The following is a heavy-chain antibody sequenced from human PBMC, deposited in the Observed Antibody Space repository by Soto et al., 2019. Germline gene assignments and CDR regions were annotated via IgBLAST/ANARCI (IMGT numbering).Heavy chain of an antibody. CDR3: ARADHYGDSRFDY. CDR1: GYSISSGYY. Sequence: SETLSLTCAVSGYSISSGYYWGWIRQPPGKGLEWIGSIYHSGSTYYNPSLKSRVTISVDTSKNQFSLKLSSVTAADTAVYYCARADHYGDSRFDYWGQGTLVNVSS. CDR2: IYHSGST. J-gene: IGHJ4*02. D-gene: IGHD4-17*01. V-gene: IGHV4-38-2*01.